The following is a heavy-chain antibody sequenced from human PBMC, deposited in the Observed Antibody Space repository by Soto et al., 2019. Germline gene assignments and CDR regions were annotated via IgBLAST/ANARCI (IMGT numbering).Heavy chain of an antibody. Sequence: SVKVSCKASGGTFSSYAISWVRQAPGQGLEWMGGIIPIFGTANYAQKFQGRVTITADESTSTAYMELSSLRSEDPAVYYCARDQGGAYYDLDPWGQGTLVTVSS. J-gene: IGHJ5*02. D-gene: IGHD3-3*01. CDR3: ARDQGGAYYDLDP. V-gene: IGHV1-69*13. CDR1: GGTFSSYA. CDR2: IIPIFGTA.